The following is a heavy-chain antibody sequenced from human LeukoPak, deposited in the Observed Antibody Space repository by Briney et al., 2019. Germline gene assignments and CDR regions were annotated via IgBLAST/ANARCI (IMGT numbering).Heavy chain of an antibody. D-gene: IGHD6-6*01. Sequence: GESLKISCKGSGYSFTSYWIGWVRQLPGKGLEWMGIIYPGDSDTRYSPSFQGQVTISADKSISTAYLQWSSLKASDTAMYYCARRGTWEFGSPSGGFDYWGQGTLVTVSS. V-gene: IGHV5-51*01. J-gene: IGHJ4*02. CDR2: IYPGDSDT. CDR3: ARRGTWEFGSPSGGFDY. CDR1: GYSFTSYW.